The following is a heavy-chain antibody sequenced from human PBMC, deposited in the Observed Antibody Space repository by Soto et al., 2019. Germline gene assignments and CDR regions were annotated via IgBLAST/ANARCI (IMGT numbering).Heavy chain of an antibody. CDR3: AKDLRPLNGRWLTDY. V-gene: IGHV3-30*18. J-gene: IGHJ4*02. CDR2: ISYDGSNK. CDR1: GFTFSSYG. Sequence: GGSLRLSCAASGFTFSSYGMHWVRQAPGKGLEWVAVISYDGSNKYYADSVKGRFTISRDNSKNTLYLQMNSLRAEDTAVYYCAKDLRPLNGRWLTDYWGQGTLVTVSS. D-gene: IGHD5-12*01.